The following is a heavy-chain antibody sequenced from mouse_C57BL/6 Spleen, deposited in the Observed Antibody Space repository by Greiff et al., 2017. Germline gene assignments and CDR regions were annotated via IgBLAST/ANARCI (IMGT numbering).Heavy chain of an antibody. CDR1: GYTFTSYG. CDR2: IYPRSGNT. Sequence: QVQLQQSGAELARPGASVKLSCKASGYTFTSYGISWVKQRTGQGLEWIGEIYPRSGNTYYNEKFKGKATLTADKSSSTAYMELRSLTSEDSAVYFCASGSTTVGPTEYFDVWGTGTTVTVSS. V-gene: IGHV1-81*01. J-gene: IGHJ1*03. CDR3: ASGSTTVGPTEYFDV. D-gene: IGHD1-1*01.